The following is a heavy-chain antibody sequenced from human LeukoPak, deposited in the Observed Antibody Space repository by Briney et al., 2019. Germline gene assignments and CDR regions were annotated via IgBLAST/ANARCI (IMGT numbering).Heavy chain of an antibody. Sequence: GGSLRLSCAASGFTFDDYAMHWVRQAPGKGLEWVSGISWNSGSIGYADSVKGRFTISRDNDLQMNSLRAEDTALYYCAKLEENYYYYMDGWGKGTTVTVSS. V-gene: IGHV3-9*01. J-gene: IGHJ6*03. CDR3: AKLEENYYYYMDG. CDR2: ISWNSGSI. CDR1: GFTFDDYA.